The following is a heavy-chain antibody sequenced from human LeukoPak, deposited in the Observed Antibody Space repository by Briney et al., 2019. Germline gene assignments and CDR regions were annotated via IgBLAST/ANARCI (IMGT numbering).Heavy chain of an antibody. CDR2: INPSGGST. D-gene: IGHD2-2*01. CDR3: ACEDIVVVPAARALDY. V-gene: IGHV1-46*01. Sequence: ASVKVSCKASGYTFTSYYMHWVRQAPGQGLEWMGIINPSGGSTSYAQKFQGRVTMTRDTSTSTVYMELSSLRSEDTAVYYCACEDIVVVPAARALDYWGQGTLVTVSS. CDR1: GYTFTSYY. J-gene: IGHJ4*02.